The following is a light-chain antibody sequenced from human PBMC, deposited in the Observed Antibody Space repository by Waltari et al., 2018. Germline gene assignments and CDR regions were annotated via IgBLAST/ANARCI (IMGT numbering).Light chain of an antibody. CDR2: EIF. J-gene: IGKJ2*01. CDR3: MQGTHEPT. V-gene: IGKV2-30*01. CDR1: LSLVSGDGHTY. Sequence: DVVMTQSPLSLPVTLGQSASISCRSSLSLVSGDGHTYLHWFHQRPGQSPRRLIYEIFVRDVGVPDRFSASGSGTEFTLKISRVEAEDVGVYYGMQGTHEPTFGQGTKLEIK.